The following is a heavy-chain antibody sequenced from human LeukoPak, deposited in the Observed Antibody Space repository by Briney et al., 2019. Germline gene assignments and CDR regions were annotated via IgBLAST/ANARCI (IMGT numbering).Heavy chain of an antibody. V-gene: IGHV1-69*13. D-gene: IGHD3-22*01. Sequence: SVKVSCKASGYTFTSYAISWVRQAPGQGLEWMGGIIPIFGTANYAQKFQGRVTITADESTSTAYMELSSLRSEDTAVYYCASNGITMIVVATLGAFDIWGQGTMVTVSS. J-gene: IGHJ3*02. CDR1: GYTFTSYA. CDR2: IIPIFGTA. CDR3: ASNGITMIVVATLGAFDI.